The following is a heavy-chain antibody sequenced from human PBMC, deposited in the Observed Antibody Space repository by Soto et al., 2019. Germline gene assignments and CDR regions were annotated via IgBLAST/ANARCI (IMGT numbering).Heavy chain of an antibody. Sequence: GESLKISCKAAGYSFTSYWIGWVRQTPGKGLEWMGIILPDDAGTRYRPSFEGHPTISADRSTNTAYLHSRSLEASDTATYFCVRPGFTKHYFYAADVCGQGTTVTVSS. CDR1: GYSFTSYW. V-gene: IGHV5-51*01. CDR2: ILPDDAGT. CDR3: VRPGFTKHYFYAADV. J-gene: IGHJ6*02.